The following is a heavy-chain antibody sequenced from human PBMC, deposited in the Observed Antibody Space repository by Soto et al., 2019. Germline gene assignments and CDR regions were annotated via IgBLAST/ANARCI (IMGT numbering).Heavy chain of an antibody. J-gene: IGHJ6*02. D-gene: IGHD3-3*01. Sequence: VGSLRLSCAASGFSFSDYAMHWVRQAPGKGLEWVAVISFDGSNKYSADSVKGRFTISRDNSKNTVYLQMNSLRPGDTAVYYCATGGSGGSLRFLEWLAYGMDVWGQGTTVTVSS. V-gene: IGHV3-30-3*01. CDR3: ATGGSGGSLRFLEWLAYGMDV. CDR2: ISFDGSNK. CDR1: GFSFSDYA.